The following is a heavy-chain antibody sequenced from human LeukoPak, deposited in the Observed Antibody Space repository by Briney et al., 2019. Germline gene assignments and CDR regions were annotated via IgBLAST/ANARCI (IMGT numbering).Heavy chain of an antibody. CDR1: GYTFTSYG. D-gene: IGHD2-2*02. CDR2: ISAYNGNT. Sequence: ASVKVSCKASGYTFTSYGISWVRQAPGQGLEWMGWISAYNGNTNYAQKLQGRVTMTTDTSTSTAYMELSSLRSEDTAVYYCASARRGGVVVPAAINYYYMDVWGKGTTVTVSS. CDR3: ASARRGGVVVPAAINYYYMDV. J-gene: IGHJ6*03. V-gene: IGHV1-18*01.